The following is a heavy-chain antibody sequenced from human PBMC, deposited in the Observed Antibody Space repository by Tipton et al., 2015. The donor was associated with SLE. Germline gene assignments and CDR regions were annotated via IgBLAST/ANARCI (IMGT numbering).Heavy chain of an antibody. V-gene: IGHV4-39*01. CDR3: ARHLQRFVSYALGGTLNY. CDR1: GGSISSSSYY. Sequence: TLSLTCTVSGGSISSSSYYWGWVRQPPGKGLKWIGSIYYSGSTYHNPSLKSRVTISVATTKNQFSLNLTSVSAADAAVYYCARHLQRFVSYALGGTLNYWGQGILVTVSS. D-gene: IGHD5-18*01. CDR2: IYYSGST. J-gene: IGHJ4*02.